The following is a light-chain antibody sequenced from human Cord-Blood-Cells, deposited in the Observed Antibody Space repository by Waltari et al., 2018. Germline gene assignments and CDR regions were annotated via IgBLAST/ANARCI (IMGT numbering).Light chain of an antibody. CDR3: SSYTSSSTWV. V-gene: IGLV2-14*01. Sequence: QSALTQPASVSGSPGQSITLSCTGTSSDVGGSNYVSWYQQHPGKAPNLMIYDVSNRPSGVSNRFSGSKSGTTASLTISGLQAEDEADYYCSSYTSSSTWVFGGGTKLTVL. CDR2: DVS. CDR1: SSDVGGSNY. J-gene: IGLJ3*02.